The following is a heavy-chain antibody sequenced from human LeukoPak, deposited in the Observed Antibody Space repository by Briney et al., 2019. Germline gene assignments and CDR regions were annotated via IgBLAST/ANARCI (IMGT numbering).Heavy chain of an antibody. V-gene: IGHV3-21*01. D-gene: IGHD1-26*01. CDR3: ARDPTSSWETAFDI. CDR1: GFTFNSYT. J-gene: IGHJ3*02. Sequence: GGSLRLSCAASGFTFNSYTLNWVRQAPGKGLEWVSSIDSSSSHIYYADSVKGRFTISRDNAKNSLYLQMNSLRAEDTAVYYCARDPTSSWETAFDIWGQGTMVTVSS. CDR2: IDSSSSHI.